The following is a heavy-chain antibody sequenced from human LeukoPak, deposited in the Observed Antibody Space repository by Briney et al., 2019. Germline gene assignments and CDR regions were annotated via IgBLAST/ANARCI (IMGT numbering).Heavy chain of an antibody. CDR2: IIPIFGTA. V-gene: IGHV1-69*13. D-gene: IGHD5-24*01. CDR3: ARGGEMATTADFFAY. Sequence: SVKVSCKASGGTFSSYAISWVRQAPGQGLEWMGGIIPIFGTANYAQKFQGRVTITADESTSTAYMELSSLRSEDTAVYYCARGGEMATTADFFAYWGQGTLVTVSS. CDR1: GGTFSSYA. J-gene: IGHJ4*02.